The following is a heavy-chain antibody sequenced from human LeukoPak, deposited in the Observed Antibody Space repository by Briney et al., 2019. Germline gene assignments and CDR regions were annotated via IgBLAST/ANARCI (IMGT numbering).Heavy chain of an antibody. D-gene: IGHD1-26*01. CDR1: GFTFRSYS. V-gene: IGHV3-21*01. CDR2: ISSSSSYI. CDR3: ARSPGELQYYFDY. Sequence: GGSLRLSCAASGFTFRSYSMNWVRQAPGKGLEWVSSISSSSSYIYYADSVKGRFTISRDNAKNSLYLQMNSLRAEDTAVYYCARSPGELQYYFDYWGQGTLVTVSS. J-gene: IGHJ4*02.